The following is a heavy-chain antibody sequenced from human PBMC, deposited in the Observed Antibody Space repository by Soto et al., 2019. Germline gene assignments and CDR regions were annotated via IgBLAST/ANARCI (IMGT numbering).Heavy chain of an antibody. CDR1: GFTFSSYA. CDR3: AKARTIVVVVAAMFLFDY. V-gene: IGHV3-23*01. D-gene: IGHD2-15*01. J-gene: IGHJ4*02. Sequence: GGSLRLSCAASGFTFSSYAMSWVRQAPGKGLEWVSAISGSGGSTYYADSVKGRFTISRDNSKNTLYLQMNSLRAEDTAVYYCAKARTIVVVVAAMFLFDYWGQGTLVTVSS. CDR2: ISGSGGST.